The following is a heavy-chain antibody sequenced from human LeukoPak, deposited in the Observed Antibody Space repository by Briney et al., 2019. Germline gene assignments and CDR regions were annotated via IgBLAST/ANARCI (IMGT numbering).Heavy chain of an antibody. CDR2: INSDGSST. CDR3: ASLYYYDSSGYLPFDY. V-gene: IGHV3-74*01. CDR1: GFTFSSYW. J-gene: IGHJ4*02. D-gene: IGHD3-22*01. Sequence: GGSLRLSCAASGFTFSSYWMHWVRQAPGKGLVWVSRINSDGSSTSYADSVKGRFTSSRDNAKNTLYLQMNSLRAEDTAVYYCASLYYYDSSGYLPFDYWGRGTLVTVSS.